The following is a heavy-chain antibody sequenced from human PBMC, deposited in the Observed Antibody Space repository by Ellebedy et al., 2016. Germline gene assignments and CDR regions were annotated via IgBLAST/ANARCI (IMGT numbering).Heavy chain of an antibody. D-gene: IGHD3-10*01. Sequence: GGSLRLXCAASGFTFTNYWMSWVRQAPGKGLEWVANMKQSEGEKFYADSVKGRFTISRDNARASLYLQMNSLRAEDTAVYYCARDTSVGSDYWGQGTLATVSS. V-gene: IGHV3-7*01. CDR2: MKQSEGEK. CDR3: ARDTSVGSDY. J-gene: IGHJ4*02. CDR1: GFTFTNYW.